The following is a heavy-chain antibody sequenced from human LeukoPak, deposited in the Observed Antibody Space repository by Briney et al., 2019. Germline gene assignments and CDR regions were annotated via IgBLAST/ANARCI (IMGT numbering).Heavy chain of an antibody. D-gene: IGHD1-1*01. Sequence: PGRSLRLSCAASRFTFSTYGMHWVRQAPGKGLEWLALISYDGINKYYADSVKGRFIISRDNSKNTLYLQMSSLRAEDTSVYYCAKGNGHYYFDYLGQGTLVTVSS. CDR2: ISYDGINK. J-gene: IGHJ4*02. CDR1: RFTFSTYG. CDR3: AKGNGHYYFDY. V-gene: IGHV3-30*18.